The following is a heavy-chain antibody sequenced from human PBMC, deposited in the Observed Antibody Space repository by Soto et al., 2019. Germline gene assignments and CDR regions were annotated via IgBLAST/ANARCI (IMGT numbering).Heavy chain of an antibody. V-gene: IGHV1-3*01. CDR2: INAGNGNT. CDR3: SIDRVEWELIFDY. D-gene: IGHD1-26*01. CDR1: GYTFTSYA. Sequence: ASVKVSCKASGYTFTSYAMHWVRQAPGQRLEWMGWINAGNGNTKYSKKFQSRVTITRDTSASTAYMELSSLRSEDTAVYYCSIDRVEWELIFDYCGQGTLVTVSS. J-gene: IGHJ4*02.